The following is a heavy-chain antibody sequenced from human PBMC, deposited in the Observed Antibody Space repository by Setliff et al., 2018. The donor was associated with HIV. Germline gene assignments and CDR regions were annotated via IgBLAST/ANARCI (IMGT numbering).Heavy chain of an antibody. Sequence: GGSLRLSCAASGFTFNVYSMNWVRQAPGKGLEWVSYISASTNTIYYADSVKGRFTISRDNARNSLYLQMNSLRAEDTAVYYCATDPYYYDSSGHFDSWGQGTLVTSPQ. D-gene: IGHD3-22*01. CDR2: ISASTNTI. V-gene: IGHV3-48*01. CDR3: ATDPYYYDSSGHFDS. CDR1: GFTFNVYS. J-gene: IGHJ4*02.